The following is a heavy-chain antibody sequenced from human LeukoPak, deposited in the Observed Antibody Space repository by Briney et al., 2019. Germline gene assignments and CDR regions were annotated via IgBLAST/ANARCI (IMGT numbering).Heavy chain of an antibody. V-gene: IGHV4-59*01. J-gene: IGHJ4*02. CDR1: GGSISSYY. CDR2: IYYSGST. Sequence: SETLSLTCTVSGGSISSYYWSWIRQPPGKGLEWIGYIYYSGSTNYNPSLKGRVTISVDASKNQFSLKLTSVTAADTAVYYCARDRGRGYDLNELDYWGQGTLVTVSS. D-gene: IGHD5-12*01. CDR3: ARDRGRGYDLNELDY.